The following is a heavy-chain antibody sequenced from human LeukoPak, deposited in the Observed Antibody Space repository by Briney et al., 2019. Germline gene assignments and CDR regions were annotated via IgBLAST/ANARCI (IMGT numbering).Heavy chain of an antibody. Sequence: SETLSLTCAVYGGSFSGYHWSWIRQPPGKGLEWIGEINHSGSTNYNPSLKSRVTISVDTSKNQFSLKLSSVTAADTAVYYCAGGRTSIAAHVRYWGQGTLVTVSS. CDR1: GGSFSGYH. J-gene: IGHJ4*02. CDR2: INHSGST. CDR3: AGGRTSIAAHVRY. D-gene: IGHD6-6*01. V-gene: IGHV4-34*01.